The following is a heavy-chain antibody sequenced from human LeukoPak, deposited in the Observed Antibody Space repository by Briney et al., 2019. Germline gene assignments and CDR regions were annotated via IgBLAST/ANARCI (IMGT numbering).Heavy chain of an antibody. CDR1: GFTFSSYW. Sequence: GGSLRLSCAASGFTFSSYWMSSVRQAPGKRLEWVANIKQDGSEKYYVDSVKGRFTISRDNAKNSLYLQMNSLRAEDMAVYYCARALAAAGTWYYYYYMDVWGKGTTVTVSS. CDR3: ARALAAAGTWYYYYYMDV. CDR2: IKQDGSEK. V-gene: IGHV3-7*04. J-gene: IGHJ6*03. D-gene: IGHD6-13*01.